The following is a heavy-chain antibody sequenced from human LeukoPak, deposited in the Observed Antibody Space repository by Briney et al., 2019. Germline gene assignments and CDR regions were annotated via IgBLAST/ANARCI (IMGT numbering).Heavy chain of an antibody. CDR1: GFTVTSNY. CDR3: AREVGGPASYFDY. CDR2: IYSGGST. Sequence: RGSLRLSCAASGFTVTSNYMSWVRQAPGKGLEWVSVIYSGGSTYYADSVKGRFTISRDNSKNTLYLQMNSLRAEDTAVYYCAREVGGPASYFDYWGQGTLVTVSS. J-gene: IGHJ4*02. D-gene: IGHD3-16*01. V-gene: IGHV3-53*05.